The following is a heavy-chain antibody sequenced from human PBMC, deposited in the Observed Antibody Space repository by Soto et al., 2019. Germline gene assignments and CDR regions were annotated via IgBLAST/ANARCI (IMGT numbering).Heavy chain of an antibody. CDR1: GGSISSGGYS. D-gene: IGHD6-13*01. V-gene: IGHV4-30-2*01. J-gene: IGHJ6*02. CDR3: ARTYSSSWNYYGMDV. CDR2: IYHSGST. Sequence: SETLSLTCAVSGGSISSGGYSWSWIRQPPGKGLEWIGYIYHSGSTYYNPSLKSRVTISVDTSKNQFSLKLSSVTAADTAVYYCARTYSSSWNYYGMDVWGQGTTVTVSS.